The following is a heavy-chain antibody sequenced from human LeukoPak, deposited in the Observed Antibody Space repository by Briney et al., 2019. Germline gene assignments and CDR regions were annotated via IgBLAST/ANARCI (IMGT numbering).Heavy chain of an antibody. Sequence: VGSLRLSRAVSGFTFSDYYMSSIRQAPGKGVGWGSYISSSGSSIYSADSVKGRFTISRYNAKNSLYLQMNSLRAEDTAVYYCARARNYYDSRAPHYWGQGTLVTVSS. V-gene: IGHV3-11*01. CDR3: ARARNYYDSRAPHY. J-gene: IGHJ4*02. CDR2: ISSSGSSI. D-gene: IGHD3-22*01. CDR1: GFTFSDYY.